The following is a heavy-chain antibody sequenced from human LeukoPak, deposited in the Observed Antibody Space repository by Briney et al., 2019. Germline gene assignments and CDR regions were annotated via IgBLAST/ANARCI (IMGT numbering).Heavy chain of an antibody. CDR3: AGTPYGDYVNY. Sequence: GGSLRLSCAASGFTFSDYYMSWIRQAPGKGLEWVSYISSSGSTIYYTDSVKGRFTISRDNAKNSLYLQMNSLRAEGTAVYYCAGTPYGDYVNYWGQGTLVTVSS. D-gene: IGHD4-17*01. CDR1: GFTFSDYY. CDR2: ISSSGSTI. J-gene: IGHJ4*02. V-gene: IGHV3-11*01.